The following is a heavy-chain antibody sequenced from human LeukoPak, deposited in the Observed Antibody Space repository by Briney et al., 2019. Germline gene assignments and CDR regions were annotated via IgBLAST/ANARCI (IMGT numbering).Heavy chain of an antibody. D-gene: IGHD2-8*02. Sequence: KPSETLSLTCAVYGGSFSGYYWSWIRQPPGKGLEWIGEINHSGSTNYNPSLKSRVTISVDTSKNQFSLKLSSVTAADTAVYYCARFPHPRVYWSYDMDVWGKGTTVTVSS. V-gene: IGHV4-34*01. J-gene: IGHJ6*03. CDR3: ARFPHPRVYWSYDMDV. CDR1: GGSFSGYY. CDR2: INHSGST.